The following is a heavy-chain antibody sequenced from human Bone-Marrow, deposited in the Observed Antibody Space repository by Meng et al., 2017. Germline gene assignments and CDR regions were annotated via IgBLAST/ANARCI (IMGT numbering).Heavy chain of an antibody. V-gene: IGHV6-1*01. J-gene: IGHJ4*02. Sequence: QVQLQQSGPGLVKPSHTPPLTFAIPGDSVSSNSAAWYWIRQSPSRGLEWLGRTYYKSKWYNDYAVSVKSRITINPDTSKNQFSLQLNSVTPEDTAMYYCARGGIVATSSLDYWGQGTLVTVSS. CDR3: ARGGIVATSSLDY. CDR2: TYYKSKWYN. CDR1: GDSVSSNSAA. D-gene: IGHD5-12*01.